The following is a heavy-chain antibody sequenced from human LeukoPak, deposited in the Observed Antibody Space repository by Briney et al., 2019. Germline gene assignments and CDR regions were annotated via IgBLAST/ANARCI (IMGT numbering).Heavy chain of an antibody. CDR2: ISSSSSYT. CDR3: AKDLKFMGVSSGYFDY. Sequence: PGGSLRLSCAASGFTFSDYYMSWIRQAPGKGLEWVSYISSSSSYTNYADSVKGRFTISRDNAKNSLYLQMNSLRAEDTAVYYCAKDLKFMGVSSGYFDYWGQGTLVTVSS. J-gene: IGHJ4*02. V-gene: IGHV3-11*05. CDR1: GFTFSDYY. D-gene: IGHD3-16*01.